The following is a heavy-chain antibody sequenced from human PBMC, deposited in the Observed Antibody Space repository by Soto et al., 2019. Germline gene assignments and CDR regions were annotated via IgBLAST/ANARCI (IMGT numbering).Heavy chain of an antibody. CDR2: ISYDGSNK. CDR1: GFTFSSYA. J-gene: IGHJ5*02. CDR3: ARDLEPYLDYGGNSAGDGFDP. V-gene: IGHV3-30-3*01. D-gene: IGHD4-17*01. Sequence: QVQLVESGGGVVQPGRSLRLSCAASGFTFSSYAMHWVRQAPGKGLEWVAVISYDGSNKYYADSVKGRFTISRDNSKNTLYLQMNSLRAEDTAVYYCARDLEPYLDYGGNSAGDGFDPWGQGTLVTVSS.